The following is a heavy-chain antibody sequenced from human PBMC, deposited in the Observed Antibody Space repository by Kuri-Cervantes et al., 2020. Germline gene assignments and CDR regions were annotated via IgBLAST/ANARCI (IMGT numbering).Heavy chain of an antibody. CDR3: AKDSLEYSSSARDY. D-gene: IGHD6-6*01. Sequence: GESLKISCAASGFTFSSYAMSWVRQAPGKGLEWVSAISGSGGSTYYADSVKGRFTISRDNSKNTLYLQMNSLRAEDTAVYYRAKDSLEYSSSARDYWGQGTLGHRLL. J-gene: IGHJ4*02. CDR1: GFTFSSYA. CDR2: ISGSGGST. V-gene: IGHV3-23*01.